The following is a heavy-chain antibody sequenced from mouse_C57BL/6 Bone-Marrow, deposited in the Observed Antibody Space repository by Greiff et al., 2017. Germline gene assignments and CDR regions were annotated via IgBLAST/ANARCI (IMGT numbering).Heavy chain of an antibody. CDR1: GYTFTDHI. D-gene: IGHD2-4*01. CDR2: IYPVSGET. J-gene: IGHJ3*01. CDR3: GRRQDYDMAWFAY. V-gene: IGHV1-11*01. Sequence: VQLQQPGAELVKPGASVTLSCKASGYTFTDHIMNWVKKRPGQGLEWIGRIYPVSGETNYNQKFMGKATFSVDRSYSTVYMVLNSLTSEDPAVYYCGRRQDYDMAWFAYWGQGTLVTVSA.